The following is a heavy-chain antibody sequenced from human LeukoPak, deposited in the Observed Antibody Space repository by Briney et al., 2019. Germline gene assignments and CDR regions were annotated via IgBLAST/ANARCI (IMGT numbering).Heavy chain of an antibody. D-gene: IGHD2-15*01. CDR3: ARGFCSGGTCYRITGTFDV. V-gene: IGHV3-23*01. CDR2: ISGSGGST. Sequence: PSETLSLTCTVSGGSISSYYWSWVRQAPGKGLEWVSTISGSGGSTYYADSVKGRFTISRDNSKNTLYLQMNSLRADDTAVYYCARGFCSGGTCYRITGTFDVWGHGTMVSVSS. J-gene: IGHJ3*01. CDR1: GGSISSYY.